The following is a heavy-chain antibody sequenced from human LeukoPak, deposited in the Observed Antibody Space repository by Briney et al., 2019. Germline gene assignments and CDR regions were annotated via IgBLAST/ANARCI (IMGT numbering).Heavy chain of an antibody. Sequence: ASVKVSCKASGYTFTSYGISWVRQAPGQGLEWMGWISAYNGDTNYAQKLQGRVTMTTDTSTSTAYMELRSLRSGDTAVYYCARDNLGAPIVVVPAAIFYWGQGTLVTVSS. CDR3: ARDNLGAPIVVVPAAIFY. D-gene: IGHD2-2*01. CDR2: ISAYNGDT. V-gene: IGHV1-18*01. CDR1: GYTFTSYG. J-gene: IGHJ4*02.